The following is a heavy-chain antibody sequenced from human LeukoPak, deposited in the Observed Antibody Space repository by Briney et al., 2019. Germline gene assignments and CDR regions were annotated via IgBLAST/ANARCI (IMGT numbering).Heavy chain of an antibody. D-gene: IGHD3-10*01. CDR3: ARRELGGSGSYSPDYYYYGMDV. J-gene: IGHJ6*02. V-gene: IGHV1-69*02. CDR1: GYTFTSYY. Sequence: GASVKVSCKASGYTFTSYYMHWVRQAPGQGLEWMGRIIPILGIANYAQKFQGRVTITADKSTSTAYMELSSLRSEDTAVYYCARRELGGSGSYSPDYYYYGMDVWGQGTTVTVSS. CDR2: IIPILGIA.